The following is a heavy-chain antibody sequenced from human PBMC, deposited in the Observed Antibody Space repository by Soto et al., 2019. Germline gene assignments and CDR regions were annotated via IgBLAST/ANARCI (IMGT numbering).Heavy chain of an antibody. D-gene: IGHD6-6*01. CDR1: GYSFSSHW. CDR3: ERHLEEYSSAYGFDY. CDR2: IYPGDSNI. J-gene: IGHJ4*02. Sequence: GESLKISCKGSGYSFSSHWIGWVRQMPGKGLEWMGIIYPGDSNIRYSPSFEGQIDMSAGRSINTAYLRLSSLKASDTATYYCERHLEEYSSAYGFDYWGQGTLVTVSS. V-gene: IGHV5-51*01.